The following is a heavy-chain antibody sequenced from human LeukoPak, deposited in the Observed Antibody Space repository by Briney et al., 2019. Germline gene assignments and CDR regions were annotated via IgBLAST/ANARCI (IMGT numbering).Heavy chain of an antibody. CDR2: IYPDDSNT. Sequence: GESLKISCQGSRYSFTNYWIGWVRQMPGKGLELMGIIYPDDSNTRYSPSFQGQVTISVDKSISTAYLQWSSLKASDTAMYYCARYANDHSSAGDYWGQGTLVTVSS. V-gene: IGHV5-51*01. CDR1: RYSFTNYW. J-gene: IGHJ4*02. D-gene: IGHD4-11*01. CDR3: ARYANDHSSAGDY.